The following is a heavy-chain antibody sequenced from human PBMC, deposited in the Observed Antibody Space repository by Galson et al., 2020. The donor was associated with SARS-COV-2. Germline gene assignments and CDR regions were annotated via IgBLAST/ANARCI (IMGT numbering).Heavy chain of an antibody. V-gene: IGHV3-13*01. Sequence: GGSLRLSCAASGFTFSSYDMHWVRQATGKGLEWVSAIGTAGDTYYPGSVKGRFTISRENAKNSLYLQMNSLRAGDTAVYYCARNRYYYDSSGYYPKSYWYFDLWGRGTLVTVSS. CDR3: ARNRYYYDSSGYYPKSYWYFDL. CDR2: IGTAGDT. D-gene: IGHD3-22*01. CDR1: GFTFSSYD. J-gene: IGHJ2*01.